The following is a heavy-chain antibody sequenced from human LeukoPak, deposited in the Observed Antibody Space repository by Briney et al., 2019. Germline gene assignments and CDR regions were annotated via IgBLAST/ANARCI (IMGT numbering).Heavy chain of an antibody. V-gene: IGHV3-48*03. CDR2: ISSSGSTI. D-gene: IGHD3-10*01. Sequence: PGGSLRLSCAASGFTFSSYGMNWVRQAPGKGLEWVSYISSSGSTIYYADSVKGRFTISRDNAKNSLYLQMNSLRAEDTAVYYCARGLDRGVIPRAYYMDVWGKGTTVTISS. CDR3: ARGLDRGVIPRAYYMDV. CDR1: GFTFSSYG. J-gene: IGHJ6*03.